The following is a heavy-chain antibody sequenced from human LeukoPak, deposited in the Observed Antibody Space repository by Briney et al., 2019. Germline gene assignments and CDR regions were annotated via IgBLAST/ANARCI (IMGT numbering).Heavy chain of an antibody. CDR2: IYYSGST. D-gene: IGHD2-2*01. Sequence: SETLSLTCTVSGGSISSGGYYWSWIRQHPGKGLEWIGYIYYSGSTYYNPSLKSRVTISVDTSKNQFSLKLSSVTAADTAVYYCARGTIVVVPATPGEWLSSWFDPWGQGTLVTVSS. CDR1: GGSISSGGYY. J-gene: IGHJ5*02. CDR3: ARGTIVVVPATPGEWLSSWFDP. V-gene: IGHV4-31*03.